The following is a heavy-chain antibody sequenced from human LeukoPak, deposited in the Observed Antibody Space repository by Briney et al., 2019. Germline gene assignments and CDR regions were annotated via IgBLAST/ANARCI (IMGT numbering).Heavy chain of an antibody. CDR2: MNPNSGNT. CDR3: ARDPGTLRYCSGGSCYSGFVLRDAFDI. J-gene: IGHJ3*02. Sequence: ASVKVSCKASGYTFTSYDINWVRQATGQGLEWMGWMNPNSGNTGYAQKFQGRVTMTRNTSISTAYMELSSLRSEDTAVYYCARDPGTLRYCSGGSCYSGFVLRDAFDIWGQGTMVTVAS. V-gene: IGHV1-8*01. CDR1: GYTFTSYD. D-gene: IGHD2-15*01.